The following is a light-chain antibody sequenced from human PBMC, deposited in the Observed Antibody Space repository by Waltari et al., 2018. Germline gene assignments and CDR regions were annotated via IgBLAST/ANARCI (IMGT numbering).Light chain of an antibody. CDR1: RSHVVGSND. CDR2: DVS. V-gene: IGLV2-11*01. Sequence: QSALTQPRSVSGSPGQSVTIPCTVTRSHVVGSNDVSWYQQHPGKAPKLMIYDVSMRPSGVPDRFSGSKSGNTASLTISGLQAEDEADYYCCSYAGSYTFYVFGTGTKITVL. J-gene: IGLJ1*01. CDR3: CSYAGSYTFYV.